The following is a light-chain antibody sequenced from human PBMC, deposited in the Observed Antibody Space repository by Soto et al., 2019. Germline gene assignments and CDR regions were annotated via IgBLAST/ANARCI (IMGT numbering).Light chain of an antibody. CDR1: QSVSSRD. J-gene: IGKJ2*01. CDR3: QQYGSSPYT. CDR2: GAS. V-gene: IGKV3-20*01. Sequence: EIVVTQSPGTLSLSPGERATLSCRASQSVSSRDLAWYQQKPGQAPRLIIYGASSRATAIPDRFSGSGSATDFTLTISRLDPEDFAVYYCQQYGSSPYTFGQGTKVEIK.